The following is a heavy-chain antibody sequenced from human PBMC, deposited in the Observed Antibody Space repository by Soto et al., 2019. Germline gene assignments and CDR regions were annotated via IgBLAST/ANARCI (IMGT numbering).Heavy chain of an antibody. CDR3: AKDPPSEKLQPDYGMDV. V-gene: IGHV3-23*01. CDR2: ISASGRST. D-gene: IGHD2-15*01. CDR1: GLTFSTSA. J-gene: IGHJ6*02. Sequence: PGGSLRLSCAASGLTFSTSAMSWVRQAPEKGLEWVSLISASGRSTDYADSVKGRFTISRDNSKSSVYLQMNSLRADDTAVYYCAKDPPSEKLQPDYGMDVWGQGTTVTVSS.